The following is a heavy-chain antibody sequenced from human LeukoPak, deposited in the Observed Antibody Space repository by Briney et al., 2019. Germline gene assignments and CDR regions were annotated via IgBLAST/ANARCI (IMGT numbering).Heavy chain of an antibody. Sequence: GGSLRLSCAASGFTFSSYGMHWVRQAPGKGLEWVAVIPYDGSNKYYADSVKGRFTISRDNSKNTLYLQMNSLRAEDTAVYYCAKDPLCSGGSSLAPYYYYGMDVWGQGTTVTVSS. CDR1: GFTFSSYG. CDR2: IPYDGSNK. V-gene: IGHV3-30*18. D-gene: IGHD2-15*01. CDR3: AKDPLCSGGSSLAPYYYYGMDV. J-gene: IGHJ6*02.